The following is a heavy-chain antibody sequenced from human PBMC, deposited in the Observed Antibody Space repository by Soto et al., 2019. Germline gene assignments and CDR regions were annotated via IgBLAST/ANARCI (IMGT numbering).Heavy chain of an antibody. J-gene: IGHJ6*02. CDR2: ISGSGDTT. D-gene: IGHD2-15*01. CDR1: GFTFNSYA. CDR3: AKAQGGRAYYGMDV. Sequence: GGSLRLSCAASGFTFNSYAMNWVRQAPGKGLDWVSAISGSGDTTYYADSVKGRFTISRDNSKDTLSLHMHSLRVDDTAVYYRAKAQGGRAYYGMDVWGQGTTVTVSS. V-gene: IGHV3-23*01.